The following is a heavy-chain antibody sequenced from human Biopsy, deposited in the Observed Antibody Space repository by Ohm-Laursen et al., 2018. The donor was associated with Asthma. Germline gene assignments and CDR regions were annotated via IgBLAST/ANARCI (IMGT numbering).Heavy chain of an antibody. Sequence: ASVKVSCRASGDSFSNYAISWVRQAPGQGLEWMGGLIPVLGTPDHAQMFEGRVTITADESTSTAYMELSGLSSEDTAVYYCARGYSGSDRIVYYYSGLEVWGQGTTVTVSS. V-gene: IGHV1-69*13. J-gene: IGHJ6*02. D-gene: IGHD5-12*01. CDR3: ARGYSGSDRIVYYYSGLEV. CDR1: GDSFSNYA. CDR2: LIPVLGTP.